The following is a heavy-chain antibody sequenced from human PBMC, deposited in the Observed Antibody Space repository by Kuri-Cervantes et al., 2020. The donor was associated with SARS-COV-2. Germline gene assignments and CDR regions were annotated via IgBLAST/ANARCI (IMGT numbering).Heavy chain of an antibody. J-gene: IGHJ4*02. Sequence: GGSLRLSCAASGFTFGNYWMHWVRQAPGKGLVWVSRFMSDGTSPSYADSVRGRFTISRDNAKNSLYLQMNSLRAEDTAVYYCAREFFGVVNGYFDYWGQGTLVTVSS. D-gene: IGHD3-3*01. V-gene: IGHV3-74*01. CDR1: GFTFGNYW. CDR3: AREFFGVVNGYFDY. CDR2: FMSDGTSP.